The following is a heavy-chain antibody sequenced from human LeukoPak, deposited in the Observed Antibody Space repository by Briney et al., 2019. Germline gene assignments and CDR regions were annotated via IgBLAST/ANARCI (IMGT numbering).Heavy chain of an antibody. CDR3: VKRGLTTVTTRVFGY. J-gene: IGHJ4*02. CDR1: GFSFSSYA. CDR2: SNNSGGVT. V-gene: IGHV3-23*01. Sequence: GGSLRLSCAASGFSFSSYAMGWVRQAPGKGLEWVSVSNNSGGVTRYADSVRGRFTISRDNSKNTLYLQMNSLTADDTAVYYCVKRGLTTVTTRVFGYWGQGTLVTVSS. D-gene: IGHD4-17*01.